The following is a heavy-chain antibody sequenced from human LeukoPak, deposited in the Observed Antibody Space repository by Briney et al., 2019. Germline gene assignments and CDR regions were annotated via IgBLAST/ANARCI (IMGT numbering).Heavy chain of an antibody. J-gene: IGHJ4*02. CDR1: GFTLTDQY. CDR2: MREDATEI. V-gene: IGHV3-7*01. D-gene: IGHD1-26*01. Sequence: PGGSLRLSCAASGFTLTDQYMDWVRQAPGKGLDWVASMREDATEIHYADSVKGRFTISRDNPKNSLYLQMNSLRAEDTAVYYCARGGATRGRFENWGQGTLVTVSS. CDR3: ARGGATRGRFEN.